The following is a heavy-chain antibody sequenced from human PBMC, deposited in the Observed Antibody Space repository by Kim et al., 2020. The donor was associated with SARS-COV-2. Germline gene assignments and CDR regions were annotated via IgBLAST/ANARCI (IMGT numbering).Heavy chain of an antibody. Sequence: TDYAQKFQGRVTVTRDTSTNTLYMELSRLISEDTAVYYCTREKPKTLDYWGQGTLVTVSS. J-gene: IGHJ4*02. V-gene: IGHV1-46*01. CDR2: T. CDR3: TREKPKTLDY.